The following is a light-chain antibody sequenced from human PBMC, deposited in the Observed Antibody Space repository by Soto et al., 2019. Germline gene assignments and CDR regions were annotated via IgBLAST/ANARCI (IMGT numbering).Light chain of an antibody. CDR1: QSVSSN. CDR3: QQHNDWPT. J-gene: IGKJ5*01. CDR2: GAS. V-gene: IGKV3-15*01. Sequence: EIVLTQSPGTLSFSPGERATLSCRASQSVSSNLAWYQQKPGQAPRLLIYGASTRATGIPARFSGSGSGTEFILTISSVESEDFAIYYCQQHNDWPTFGQGTRLEIK.